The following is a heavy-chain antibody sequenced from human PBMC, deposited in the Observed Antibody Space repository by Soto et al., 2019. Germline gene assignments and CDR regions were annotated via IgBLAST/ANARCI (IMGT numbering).Heavy chain of an antibody. D-gene: IGHD1-26*01. V-gene: IGHV3-23*01. J-gene: IGHJ6*02. CDR3: AKDLRPAGFGLYCDYDLSWSYDPIYYYYGMDV. CDR2: ISGSGGST. CDR1: GFTFSSYA. Sequence: GGSLRLSCAASGFTFSSYAMSWVRQAPGKGLEWVSAISGSGGSTYYADSVKGRFTISRDNSKNTLYLQMNSLRAEDTAVYYCAKDLRPAGFGLYCDYDLSWSYDPIYYYYGMDVWGQGTTVTVSS.